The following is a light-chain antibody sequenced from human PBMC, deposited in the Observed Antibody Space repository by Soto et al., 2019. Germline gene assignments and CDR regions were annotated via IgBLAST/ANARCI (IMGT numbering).Light chain of an antibody. CDR1: SSDVGSNNY. Sequence: QSALTQPRSVSGSPGQSVTMSCTGTSSDVGSNNYVYWYQQHPGKAPKLLIYDVDKRPSGVPDRFSGSKSGNTASLSISGLQADDEADYYCCSLAGGWVFGGGTKLTVL. J-gene: IGLJ3*02. CDR3: CSLAGGWV. CDR2: DVD. V-gene: IGLV2-11*01.